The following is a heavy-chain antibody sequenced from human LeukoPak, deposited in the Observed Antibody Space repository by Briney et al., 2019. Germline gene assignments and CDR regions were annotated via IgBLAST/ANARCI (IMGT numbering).Heavy chain of an antibody. Sequence: GGSLRLSCAAAGFTFSSSWMHWVRQAPGKGLEWVAVIWYDGSNKYYADSVKGRFTISRDNSKNTLYLQMNSLRAEDTAVYYCARDGIAAAAARYFDLWGRGTLVTVSS. V-gene: IGHV3-33*08. J-gene: IGHJ2*01. CDR2: IWYDGSNK. CDR1: GFTFSSSW. D-gene: IGHD6-13*01. CDR3: ARDGIAAAAARYFDL.